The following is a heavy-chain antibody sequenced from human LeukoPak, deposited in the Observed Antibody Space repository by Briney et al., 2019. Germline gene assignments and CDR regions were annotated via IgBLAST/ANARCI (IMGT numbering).Heavy chain of an antibody. J-gene: IGHJ5*02. CDR3: ARGYCSSTSCYRVRFDP. Sequence: SETLSLTCAISDGFFTGYYWSWIRQHPGKGLEWIGYIYYSGSTNYNPSLKSRVTISVDTSKNQFSLKLSSVTAADTAVYYCARGYCSSTSCYRVRFDPWGQGTLVTVSS. CDR1: DGFFTGYY. CDR2: IYYSGST. V-gene: IGHV4-59*01. D-gene: IGHD2-2*02.